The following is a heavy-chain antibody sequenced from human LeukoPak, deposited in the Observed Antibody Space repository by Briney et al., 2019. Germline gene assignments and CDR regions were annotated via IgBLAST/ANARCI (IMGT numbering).Heavy chain of an antibody. CDR1: GFTFGDYT. J-gene: IGHJ4*02. CDR3: ARQPIYEAYFDF. V-gene: IGHV3-7*01. CDR2: IKHDGSEK. D-gene: IGHD3-16*01. Sequence: GGSLRLSCTASGFTFGDYTVGWFRQAPGKGLEWVANIKHDGSEKNFVDSVKGRFTISRDNAENSLFLQMNSLRADDTAVYFCARQPIYEAYFDFWGQGTLVTVSS.